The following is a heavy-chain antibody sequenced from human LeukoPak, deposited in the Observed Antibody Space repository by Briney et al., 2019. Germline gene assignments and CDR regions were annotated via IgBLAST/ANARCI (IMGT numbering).Heavy chain of an antibody. CDR3: ARVPLEDCSSTSCYTPQIDP. V-gene: IGHV1-18*01. CDR1: GYTFTSYG. Sequence: ASVKVSCKASGYTFTSYGISWVRQAPGQGLEWMGWISAYNGNTNYAQKLQGRVTMTTDTSTSTAYMELWSLRSDDTAVYYCARVPLEDCSSTSCYTPQIDPWGQGTLVTVSS. CDR2: ISAYNGNT. D-gene: IGHD2-2*02. J-gene: IGHJ5*02.